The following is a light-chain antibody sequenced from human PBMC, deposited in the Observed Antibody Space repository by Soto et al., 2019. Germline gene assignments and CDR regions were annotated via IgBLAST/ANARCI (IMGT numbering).Light chain of an antibody. CDR3: SSSAPSDVV. V-gene: IGLV2-8*01. J-gene: IGLJ2*01. CDR2: DVN. CDR1: PSDVGGSNS. Sequence: QSALTQPPSASGSPGQSVTISCTGTPSDVGGSNSVSWYQQHPGKAPNLMIYDVNKRPSGVPDRFSGSKSGNTASLTVSGLQDADEAYYFCSSSAPSDVVFGGGTKLTVL.